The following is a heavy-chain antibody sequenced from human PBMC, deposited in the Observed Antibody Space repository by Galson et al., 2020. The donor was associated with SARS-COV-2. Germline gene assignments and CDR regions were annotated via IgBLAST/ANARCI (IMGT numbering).Heavy chain of an antibody. V-gene: IGHV3-53*01. D-gene: IGHD3-22*01. Sequence: GESLKISCAASGFTVNSHYMNWVRQAPGKGLEWVSVIYSGGDTYYADSVKGRFTISRDSSKNTLYLQMNSLRAEDTAVYYCARGGSDGYYWGGLTYFFDYWGQGTLVTVSS. CDR3: ARGGSDGYYWGGLTYFFDY. CDR2: IYSGGDT. J-gene: IGHJ4*02. CDR1: GFTVNSHY.